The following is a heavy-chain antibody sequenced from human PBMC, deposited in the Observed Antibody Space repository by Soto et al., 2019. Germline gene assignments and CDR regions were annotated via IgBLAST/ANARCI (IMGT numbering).Heavy chain of an antibody. CDR3: ARLLRLSGTIPVTGFGWFDP. V-gene: IGHV3-9*01. CDR2: ISWNSAYI. D-gene: IGHD6-19*01. J-gene: IGHJ5*02. CDR1: GFTFDDYA. Sequence: EVQLVESGGGLVQPGRSLRLSCVASGFTFDDYAMHWVRQVPGKGLEWVSVISWNSAYIGYADSVKGRFTISRDNAKNSVSLQMNSLRTEDTALYYCARLLRLSGTIPVTGFGWFDPWGQGTLVTVSS.